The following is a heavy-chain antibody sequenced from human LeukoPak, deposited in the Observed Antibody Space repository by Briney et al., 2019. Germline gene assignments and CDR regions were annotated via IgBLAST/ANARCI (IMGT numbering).Heavy chain of an antibody. CDR1: GDSISRYY. J-gene: IGHJ4*02. Sequence: PSETLSLTCTVSGDSISRYYWRWIPQPPGKAMEWIGYIYYSGSTNYNPSFKSRVTISVDTSKNQFSLKLSSVTAADTAVYYCARMDEGSFDCWGQGTLVTVSS. V-gene: IGHV4-59*08. D-gene: IGHD2-2*03. CDR3: ARMDEGSFDC. CDR2: IYYSGST.